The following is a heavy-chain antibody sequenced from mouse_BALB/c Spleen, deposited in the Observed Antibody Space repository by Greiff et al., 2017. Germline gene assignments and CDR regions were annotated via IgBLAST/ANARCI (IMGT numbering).Heavy chain of an antibody. Sequence: EVQRVESGPGLVKPSQSLSLTCTVTGYSITSDYAWNWIRQFPGNKLEWMGYISYSGSTSYNPSLKSRISITRDTSKNQFFLQLNSVTTEDTATYYCAREGNYGYFDVWGAGTTVTVSS. CDR2: ISYSGST. V-gene: IGHV3-2*02. D-gene: IGHD2-1*01. CDR3: AREGNYGYFDV. CDR1: GYSITSDYA. J-gene: IGHJ1*01.